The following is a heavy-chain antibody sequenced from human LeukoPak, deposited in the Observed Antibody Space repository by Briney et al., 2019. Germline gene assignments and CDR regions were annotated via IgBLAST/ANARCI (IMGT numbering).Heavy chain of an antibody. D-gene: IGHD3-22*01. CDR3: AKGITMIVVVIDLDY. J-gene: IGHJ4*02. CDR1: GFTFSSYA. CDR2: ISGSGGST. Sequence: GGSLRLSCAASGFTFSSYAMSWVRQAPGKGLEWVSAISGSGGSTYYADSVKGRFTISRDNSKNTLYLQMNSLRAEDTAVYYCAKGITMIVVVIDLDYWAREPWSPSPQ. V-gene: IGHV3-23*01.